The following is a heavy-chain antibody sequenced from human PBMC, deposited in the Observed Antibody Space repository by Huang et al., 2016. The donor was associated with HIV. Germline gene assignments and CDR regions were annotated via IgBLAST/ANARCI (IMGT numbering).Heavy chain of an antibody. CDR3: VRDPRIQSWLNYFDY. J-gene: IGHJ4*02. CDR1: GFTFSSYW. V-gene: IGHV3-74*01. Sequence: EVQLVESGGGLVQPGGSLRLSCAASGFTFSSYWMHWVRQAPGKGLVWVSRINSDGSSSGGADSVKGRFTISRDNAKNTLYLQMNSLRAEDTAVYYCVRDPRIQSWLNYFDYWGQGTLVSVSS. CDR2: INSDGSSS. D-gene: IGHD3-22*01.